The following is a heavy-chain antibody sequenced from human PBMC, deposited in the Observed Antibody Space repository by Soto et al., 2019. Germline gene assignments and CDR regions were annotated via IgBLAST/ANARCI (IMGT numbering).Heavy chain of an antibody. D-gene: IGHD2-2*01. V-gene: IGHV3-11*01. CDR1: GFTFSDYY. CDR2: ISSSGSTI. Sequence: GGSLRLSCAASGFTFSDYYMSWIRQAPGKGLEWVSYISSSGSTIYYADSVKGRFTISRDNAKNSLYLQMNSLRAEDTAVYYCARSSRLRDIVVVPAAHYYYYMDVWGKGTTVTVSS. CDR3: ARSSRLRDIVVVPAAHYYYYMDV. J-gene: IGHJ6*03.